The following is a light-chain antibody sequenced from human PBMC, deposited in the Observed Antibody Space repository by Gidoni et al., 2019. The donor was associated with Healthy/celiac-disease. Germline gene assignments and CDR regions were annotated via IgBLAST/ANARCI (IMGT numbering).Light chain of an antibody. Sequence: EIVMTQSQATLSVSPGERATLSCRASQSVSSNLAWYQQKPGQAPRLLIYGASTRATGIPARFSGSGSGTEFTLTISSLQSEDFAVYYCQQYNNWPPWTFXQXTKVEIK. J-gene: IGKJ1*01. V-gene: IGKV3-15*01. CDR2: GAS. CDR1: QSVSSN. CDR3: QQYNNWPPWT.